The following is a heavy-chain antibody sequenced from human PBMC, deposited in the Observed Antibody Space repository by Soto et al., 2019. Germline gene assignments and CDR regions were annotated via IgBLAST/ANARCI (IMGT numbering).Heavy chain of an antibody. Sequence: GGSLRLSCAASGFTFSTYSMNWVRQAPGKGLEWVSDITTSSSYRFYADSVKGRFTISRDDAKNSLYLQMNSLRVEDTGVYYCARDLGVSLATLTLDYWGQGTLVTVSS. CDR1: GFTFSTYS. J-gene: IGHJ4*02. CDR3: ARDLGVSLATLTLDY. D-gene: IGHD2-15*01. CDR2: ITTSSSYR. V-gene: IGHV3-21*01.